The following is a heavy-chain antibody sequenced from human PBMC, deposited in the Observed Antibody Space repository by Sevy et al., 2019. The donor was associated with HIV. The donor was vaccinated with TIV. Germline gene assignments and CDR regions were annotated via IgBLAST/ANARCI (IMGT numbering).Heavy chain of an antibody. J-gene: IGHJ3*02. D-gene: IGHD3-3*01. CDR2: ISGSGGST. CDR1: GFTFSSYA. CDR3: AKGGRWGYDCWSGYSLVGPSDAFDI. V-gene: IGHV3-23*01. Sequence: GGSLRLSCAASGFTFSSYAMSWVRQAPGKGLEWVSAISGSGGSTYYADSVKGRFTISRDKYKKTTYLKMNSLRAEDMDVYYWAKGGRWGYDCWSGYSLVGPSDAFDIWGQGTMVTVSS.